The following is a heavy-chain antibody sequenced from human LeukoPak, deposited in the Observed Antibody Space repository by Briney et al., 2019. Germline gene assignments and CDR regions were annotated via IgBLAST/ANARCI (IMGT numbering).Heavy chain of an antibody. V-gene: IGHV1-18*01. CDR2: ISGYNGNT. CDR3: ARDGGSGSFF. J-gene: IGHJ4*02. CDR1: RYTFSNNG. D-gene: IGHD1-26*01. Sequence: ASVKVSCKASRYTFSNNGLSWVRQAPGQGLEWMGWISGYNGNTNYAQKFQGRVTMTTDTSTTTVYMELRSLRSDDTAVYYCARDGGSGSFFWGQGTLVTVSS.